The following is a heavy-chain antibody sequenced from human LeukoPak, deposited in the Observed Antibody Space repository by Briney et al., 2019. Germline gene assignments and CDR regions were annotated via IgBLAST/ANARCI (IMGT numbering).Heavy chain of an antibody. CDR1: GVSISSGGYY. Sequence: SETLSLTCTVSGVSISSGGYYWSWIRQHPGKGLEWIGYIYYSGSTYYNPSLKSRVTISVDTSKNQFSLKLSSVTAADTAVYYCAGVVGATLSFDYWGQGTLVTVSS. D-gene: IGHD1-26*01. CDR2: IYYSGST. V-gene: IGHV4-31*03. J-gene: IGHJ4*02. CDR3: AGVVGATLSFDY.